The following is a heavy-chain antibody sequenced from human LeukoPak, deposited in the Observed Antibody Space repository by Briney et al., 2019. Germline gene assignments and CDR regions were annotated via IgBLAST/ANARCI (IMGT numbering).Heavy chain of an antibody. D-gene: IGHD3-22*01. CDR2: IYYSGST. J-gene: IGHJ6*03. V-gene: IGHV4-39*01. CDR1: GGSISSSSYY. Sequence: SETLSLTCTVSGGSISSSSYYWGWIRQPPGKGLEWIGSIYYSGSTYYNPSLKSRVTISVDTSKNQFSLKLSPVTAADTAVYYCARLISSAYYYYYMDVWGKGTTVTVSS. CDR3: ARLISSAYYYYYMDV.